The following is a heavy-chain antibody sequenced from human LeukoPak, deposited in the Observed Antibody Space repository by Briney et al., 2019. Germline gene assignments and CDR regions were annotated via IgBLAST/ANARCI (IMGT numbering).Heavy chain of an antibody. CDR3: ARAIQDTATIIYFDY. CDR1: GYTFTGYY. V-gene: IGHV1-2*02. Sequence: ASVKVSCKASGYTFTGYYMHWVRQAPGQGVEWMGWTNPKSGDTNYAQRFQGRVTMTRDTSINTAYVELSRLRSDDMAVYYCARAIQDTATIIYFDYWGQGTLVTVSS. D-gene: IGHD5-18*01. J-gene: IGHJ4*02. CDR2: TNPKSGDT.